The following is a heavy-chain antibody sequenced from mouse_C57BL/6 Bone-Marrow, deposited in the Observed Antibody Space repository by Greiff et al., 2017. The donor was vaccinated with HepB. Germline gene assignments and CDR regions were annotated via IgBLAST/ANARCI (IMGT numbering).Heavy chain of an antibody. CDR1: GYTFTSYW. Sequence: QVHVKQSGAELVKPGASVKMSCKASGYTFTSYWITWVKQRPGQGLEWIGDIYPGSGSTNYNEKFKSKATLTVDTSSSTAYMQLSSLTSEDSAVYYCARGPGRAWFAYWGQGTLVTVSA. J-gene: IGHJ3*01. CDR3: ARGPGRAWFAY. CDR2: IYPGSGST. D-gene: IGHD3-3*01. V-gene: IGHV1-55*01.